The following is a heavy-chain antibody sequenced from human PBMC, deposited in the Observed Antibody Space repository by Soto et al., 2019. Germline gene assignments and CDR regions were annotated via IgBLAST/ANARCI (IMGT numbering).Heavy chain of an antibody. J-gene: IGHJ4*03. CDR3: ATDDGREARNRF. V-gene: IGHV1-69*01. CDR2: VIPNSGTA. CDR1: GGNFRNSV. Sequence: QVQLEQSGAEVKKPGSSVKVSCKASGGNFRNSVISWVRQAPGQGLEWMGGVIPNSGTANYAQRFQGRVTTTADGAPHRADIELHSRTTEDTAFEYCATDDGREARNRFWGQGTVVTVSS.